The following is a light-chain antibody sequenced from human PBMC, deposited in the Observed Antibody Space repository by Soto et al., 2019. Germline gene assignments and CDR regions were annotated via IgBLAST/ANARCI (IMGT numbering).Light chain of an antibody. CDR2: AAS. CDR3: QQSYSTPFN. Sequence: DIQMTQSPTSLSPSVGDRVAITCRASQSISTYLNWYQQKPGKAHKILIYAASSLQSGVPSRFSGSGSGTDFTITISSVQPEDFATYYCQQSYSTPFNFGQGTRLEIK. J-gene: IGKJ5*01. V-gene: IGKV1-39*01. CDR1: QSISTY.